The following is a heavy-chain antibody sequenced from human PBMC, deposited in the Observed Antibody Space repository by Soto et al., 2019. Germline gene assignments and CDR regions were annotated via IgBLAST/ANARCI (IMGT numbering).Heavy chain of an antibody. Sequence: QVQLVQSGAEVKKPGSSVKVSCKTSGVSFNNNGIGWVRQAPGHGLEWMGGVSPPFRTSNYARKFQGRISITADASTGTVNMELSSLKSEDTAQSYCARVLYYGSGSYSPYGMDVWGQGTTVTVSS. CDR3: ARVLYYGSGSYSPYGMDV. CDR2: VSPPFRTS. V-gene: IGHV1-69*01. J-gene: IGHJ6*02. CDR1: GVSFNNNG. D-gene: IGHD3-10*01.